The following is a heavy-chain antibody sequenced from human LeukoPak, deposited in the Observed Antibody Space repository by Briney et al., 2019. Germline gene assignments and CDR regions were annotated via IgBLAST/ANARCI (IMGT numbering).Heavy chain of an antibody. D-gene: IGHD6-19*01. CDR2: ITDSGDST. Sequence: GGSLRLSCEASGFTFSNYAMSWVRQAPGQGLEWVSGITDSGDSTYYADSVKGRFTISRDNSKNTLYLQMNSLRAEDTAVYNCAKTGGTSGWQRGLGYWGQGTLVTVSS. J-gene: IGHJ4*02. CDR3: AKTGGTSGWQRGLGY. CDR1: GFTFSNYA. V-gene: IGHV3-23*01.